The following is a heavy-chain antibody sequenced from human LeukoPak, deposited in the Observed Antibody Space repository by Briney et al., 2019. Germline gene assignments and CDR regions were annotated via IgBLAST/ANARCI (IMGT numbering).Heavy chain of an antibody. D-gene: IGHD3-22*01. V-gene: IGHV1-8*01. CDR2: MNPNSGNT. CDR1: GYTFTSYD. CDR3: ARRKYYYDSSGYGLFDP. Sequence: ASVKVSCKASGYTFTSYDINWVRQATGQGLEWMGWMNPNSGNTGYAQKFQGGVTMTRNTSISTAYMELSSLRSEDTAVYYCARRKYYYDSSGYGLFDPWGQGTLVTVSS. J-gene: IGHJ5*02.